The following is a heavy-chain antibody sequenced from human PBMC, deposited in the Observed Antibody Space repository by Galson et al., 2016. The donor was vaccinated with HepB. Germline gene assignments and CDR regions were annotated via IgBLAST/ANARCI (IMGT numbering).Heavy chain of an antibody. J-gene: IGHJ4*02. CDR1: GFAFSTYV. CDR3: AKEFYDYVWGNYRPRPVDY. V-gene: IGHV3-23*01. CDR2: ISGSGGST. D-gene: IGHD3-16*02. Sequence: SLRLSCAASGFAFSTYVMSWVRQAPGKGLEWVSAISGSGGSTYYADSVKGRFPISRDNSKNTLYLQMNSLRAEDTAVYYCAKEFYDYVWGNYRPRPVDYWGQGTLVTVSS.